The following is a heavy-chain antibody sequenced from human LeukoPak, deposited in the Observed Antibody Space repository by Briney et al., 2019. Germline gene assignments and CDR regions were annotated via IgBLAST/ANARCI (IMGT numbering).Heavy chain of an antibody. J-gene: IGHJ4*02. D-gene: IGHD3-10*01. CDR2: ISGSGGST. CDR1: GFTFSSYA. Sequence: GGSLRLSCAASGFTFSSYAMSWVRQAPGKGLEWVSAISGSGGSTYYADSVKGRFTISRDNSKSTLYLQMNSLRAEDTALYYCARAYYYDSGSYYGHFDYWGRGTLVTVSS. CDR3: ARAYYYDSGSYYGHFDY. V-gene: IGHV3-23*01.